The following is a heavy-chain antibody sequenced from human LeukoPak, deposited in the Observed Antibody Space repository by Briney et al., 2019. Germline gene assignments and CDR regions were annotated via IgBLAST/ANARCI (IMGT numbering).Heavy chain of an antibody. Sequence: GGSLRLSCAASGFTFSSYGMHWVRQAPGKGLEWVAVIWYGGSNKYYADSVKGRFTISRDNSKNTLYLQMNSLRAEDTAVYYCAKEGPYGQEVAFDIWGQGTMVTVSS. D-gene: IGHD4-17*01. CDR1: GFTFSSYG. CDR2: IWYGGSNK. J-gene: IGHJ3*02. CDR3: AKEGPYGQEVAFDI. V-gene: IGHV3-30*02.